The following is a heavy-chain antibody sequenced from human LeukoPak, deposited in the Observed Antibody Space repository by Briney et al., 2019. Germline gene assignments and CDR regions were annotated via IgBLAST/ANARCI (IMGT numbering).Heavy chain of an antibody. J-gene: IGHJ6*02. CDR3: AKDLSSAITSALVLDV. Sequence: GGSLRLSCAASGFTFSTYAMSWVRQAPGKGLEWVSAISGSGGSTYYADSVKGRFTISRDNVKNVLYLQMNSLRPEDTALYYCAKDLSSAITSALVLDVWGQGTTVTVS. CDR2: ISGSGGST. CDR1: GFTFSTYA. V-gene: IGHV3-23*01. D-gene: IGHD3-22*01.